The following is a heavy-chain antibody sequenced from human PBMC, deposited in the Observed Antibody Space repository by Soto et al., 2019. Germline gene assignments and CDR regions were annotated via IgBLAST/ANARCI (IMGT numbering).Heavy chain of an antibody. V-gene: IGHV3-33*01. CDR1: GFTFSSYG. Sequence: QRLSCAASGFTFSSYGMHWVRQAPGKGLEWVAVIWYDGSNKYYADSVKGRFTISRDNSKNTLYLQMNSLRAEDTAVYYCAREGIAVAGTLVETRYFDYWGQGTLVTVSS. CDR3: AREGIAVAGTLVETRYFDY. J-gene: IGHJ4*02. D-gene: IGHD6-19*01. CDR2: IWYDGSNK.